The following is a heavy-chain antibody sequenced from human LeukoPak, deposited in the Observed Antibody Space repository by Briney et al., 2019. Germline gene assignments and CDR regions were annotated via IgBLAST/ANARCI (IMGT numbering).Heavy chain of an antibody. CDR3: ARNYDDTNGYTD. V-gene: IGHV4-39*01. J-gene: IGHJ4*02. Sequence: SETLSLTCTVSGGSIRSSTYYWAWFRQPPGKGLEWIGTIYYTGSTYYKPSLKSRISMSVDTSTNEFSLKLSSVTAADTAVYYCARNYDDTNGYTDWGQGTLVTVSS. CDR2: IYYTGST. CDR1: GGSIRSSTYY. D-gene: IGHD3-22*01.